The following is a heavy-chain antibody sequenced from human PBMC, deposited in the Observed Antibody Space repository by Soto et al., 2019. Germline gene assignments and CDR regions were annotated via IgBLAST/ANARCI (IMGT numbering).Heavy chain of an antibody. CDR1: GGSFSGYY. J-gene: IGHJ4*02. V-gene: IGHV4-34*04. Sequence: QVQLQQWGAGRLKPPETLSLTCAAYGGSFSGYYGTWIRQPPGKGLEWIGKINHRGSTNNTPSLKSRGAISVDTSKNQFSLKLSSVTAADTAVYYCARVYYDFWSGCLFDYWGQGTLVTVSS. CDR2: INHRGST. D-gene: IGHD3-3*01. CDR3: ARVYYDFWSGCLFDY.